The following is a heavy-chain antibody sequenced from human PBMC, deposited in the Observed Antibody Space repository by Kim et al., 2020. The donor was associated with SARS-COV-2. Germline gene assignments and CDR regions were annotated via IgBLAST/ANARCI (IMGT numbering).Heavy chain of an antibody. J-gene: IGHJ3*02. Sequence: ASVKVSCRASGYAFTRNLLHWVRQAPGQSLEWIAWLNPGNGNAKYSQRFQGRVTITRDTSATTAYMELSSLTSDDTAIYYCARDPYQPQSAGAFAIWGPG. CDR1: GYAFTRNL. CDR3: ARDPYQPQSAGAFAI. V-gene: IGHV1-3*01. D-gene: IGHD2-2*01. CDR2: LNPGNGNA.